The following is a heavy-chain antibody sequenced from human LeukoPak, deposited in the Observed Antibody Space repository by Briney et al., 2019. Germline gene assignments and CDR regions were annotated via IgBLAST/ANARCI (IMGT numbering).Heavy chain of an antibody. D-gene: IGHD3-10*01. CDR3: AKDDNYYGSGSYQDY. V-gene: IGHV3-23*01. J-gene: IGHJ4*02. Sequence: GGSLRLSCAASGLTFSSYAMSWVRRAPGKGLEWVSAISGSGGSTYYADSVKGRFTISRDNSKNTLYLQMNSLRAEDTAVYYCAKDDNYYGSGSYQDYWGQGTLVTVSS. CDR2: ISGSGGST. CDR1: GLTFSSYA.